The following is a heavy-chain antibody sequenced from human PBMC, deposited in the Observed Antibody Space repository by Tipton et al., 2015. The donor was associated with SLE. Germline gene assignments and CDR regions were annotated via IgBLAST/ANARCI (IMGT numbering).Heavy chain of an antibody. CDR2: ISSSSNYI. CDR3: AREGGDYLAGFDP. V-gene: IGHV3-21*01. Sequence: GSLRLSCAASGFTFSSYSMSWVRQAPGKGLEWVSSISSSSNYIYYADSLMGRFTISRDNAKNSLYLQMNSLRAEDTAVYYCAREGGDYLAGFDPWGQGTLVTVSS. D-gene: IGHD4-17*01. CDR1: GFTFSSYS. J-gene: IGHJ5*02.